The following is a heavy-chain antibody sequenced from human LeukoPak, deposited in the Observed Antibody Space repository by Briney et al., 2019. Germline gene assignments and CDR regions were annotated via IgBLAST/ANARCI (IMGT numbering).Heavy chain of an antibody. J-gene: IGHJ1*01. Sequence: SETLSLTCTVSGGSISSSSYYWGWIRQPPGKGLEWIGSIYYSGSTYYNPSLKSRVTISVDTSKNQFSLKLSSVTAADTAVYYCGARAIGHDFWSGYYIAEYFQHWGQGTLVTVSS. CDR1: GGSISSSSYY. D-gene: IGHD3-3*01. CDR3: GARAIGHDFWSGYYIAEYFQH. V-gene: IGHV4-39*07. CDR2: IYYSGST.